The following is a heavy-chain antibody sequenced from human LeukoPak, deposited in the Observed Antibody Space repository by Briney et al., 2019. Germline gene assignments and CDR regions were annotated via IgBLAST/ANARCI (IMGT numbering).Heavy chain of an antibody. D-gene: IGHD2-15*01. CDR1: GFTFSSYW. J-gene: IGHJ4*02. CDR2: INSDGSST. Sequence: GGSLRPSCAASGFTFSSYWMHWVRQAPGKGLVWVSRINSDGSSTSYADSVKGRFTISRDNAKNTLYLQMNSLRAEDTAVYYCARGTRYCSGGSCYDYWGQGTLVTVSS. V-gene: IGHV3-74*01. CDR3: ARGTRYCSGGSCYDY.